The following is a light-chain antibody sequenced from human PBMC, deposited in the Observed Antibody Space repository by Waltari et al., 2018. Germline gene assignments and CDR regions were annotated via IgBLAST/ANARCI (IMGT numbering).Light chain of an antibody. Sequence: EIVLTQSPAILAVSPRERAPPSCRPSQSDSGKLGWYQQKPGQAPRLLIYDVSTRASGILARFSGSGSGTEFTLTITSLQSEDFAVYFCQQHNDWPPKTFGQGTKVEIK. CDR2: DVS. V-gene: IGKV3-15*01. J-gene: IGKJ1*01. CDR3: QQHNDWPPKT. CDR1: QSDSGK.